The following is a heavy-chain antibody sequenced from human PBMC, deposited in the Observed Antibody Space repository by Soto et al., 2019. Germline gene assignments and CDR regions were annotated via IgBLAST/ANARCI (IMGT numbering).Heavy chain of an antibody. D-gene: IGHD3-9*01. CDR2: IYYTGSA. V-gene: IGHV4-39*02. J-gene: IGHJ4*02. Sequence: SETLSLTCNVSGDSISSRTFYWGWIRQAPGKGLQWIGSIYYTGSAYYNPSLRSRATVSVHTSTNQFSLRLTSVTAADTATYYCARELAVKNPGEFDSWGQGALVT. CDR1: GDSISSRTFY. CDR3: ARELAVKNPGEFDS.